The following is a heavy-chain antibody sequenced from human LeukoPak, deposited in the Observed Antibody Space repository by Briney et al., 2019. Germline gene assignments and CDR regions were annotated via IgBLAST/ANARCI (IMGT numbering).Heavy chain of an antibody. CDR1: GGTFSSYA. V-gene: IGHV1-46*01. CDR2: INPTGGST. Sequence: ASVKVSCKASGGTFSSYAISWVRQAPGQGLEWMGMINPTGGSTTYAQRFQGRVTMTSDTSTTTVYMDLSSLKSDDTAVYYCARATSITGWIALWGQGTLVTVSS. J-gene: IGHJ4*02. D-gene: IGHD1-20*01. CDR3: ARATSITGWIAL.